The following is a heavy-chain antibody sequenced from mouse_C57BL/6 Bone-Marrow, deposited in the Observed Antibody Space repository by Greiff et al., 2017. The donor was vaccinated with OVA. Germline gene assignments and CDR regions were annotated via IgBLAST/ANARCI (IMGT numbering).Heavy chain of an antibody. D-gene: IGHD2-4*01. CDR2: ISYDGSN. Sequence: EVHLVESGPGLVKPSQSLSLTCSVTGYSITSGYYWNWIRQFPGNKLEWMGYISYDGSNNYNPSLKNRISITRDTSKNQFFLKLNSVTTEDTATYYCASLYDYPAWFAYWGQGTLVTVSA. V-gene: IGHV3-6*01. CDR1: GYSITSGYY. J-gene: IGHJ3*01. CDR3: ASLYDYPAWFAY.